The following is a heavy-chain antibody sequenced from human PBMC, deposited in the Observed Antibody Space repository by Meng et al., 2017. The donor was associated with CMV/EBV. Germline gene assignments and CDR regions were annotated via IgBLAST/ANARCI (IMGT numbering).Heavy chain of an antibody. CDR1: GGTFSSYA. CDR3: ARDLKQAGTDFQH. V-gene: IGHV1-69*10. J-gene: IGHJ1*01. CDR2: IIPILGIA. D-gene: IGHD6-13*01. Sequence: SVKVSCKASGGTFSSYAISWVRQAPGQELEWMGGIIPILGIANYAQKFQGRATITADKSTSTAYMELSSLRSEDTAVYYCARDLKQAGTDFQHWGQGTLVTVSS.